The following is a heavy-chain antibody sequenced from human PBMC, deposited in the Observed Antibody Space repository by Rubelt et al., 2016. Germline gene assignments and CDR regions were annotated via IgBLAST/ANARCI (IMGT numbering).Heavy chain of an antibody. D-gene: IGHD1-1*01. J-gene: IGHJ4*02. V-gene: IGHV1-69*01. Sequence: VRQAPGQGLEWMGGIIPIFGTANYAQKFQGRVTITADESTSTAYMELSSLRSEDTAVYYCARRANWDEFDYWGQGTLVTVSS. CDR2: IIPIFGTA. CDR3: ARRANWDEFDY.